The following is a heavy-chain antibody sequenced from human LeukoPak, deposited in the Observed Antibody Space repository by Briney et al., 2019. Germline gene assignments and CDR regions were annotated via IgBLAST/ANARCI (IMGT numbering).Heavy chain of an antibody. Sequence: SVKVSCKASGGTFSSYAISWVRQAPGQGLEWMGRIIPILGIANYAQKFQGRVTITADKSTSTAYMELSSLRSDDTAVYYCARAYSGYSSNGYWGQGTLVTVSS. J-gene: IGHJ4*02. D-gene: IGHD6-13*01. CDR1: GGTFSSYA. CDR3: ARAYSGYSSNGY. CDR2: IIPILGIA. V-gene: IGHV1-69*04.